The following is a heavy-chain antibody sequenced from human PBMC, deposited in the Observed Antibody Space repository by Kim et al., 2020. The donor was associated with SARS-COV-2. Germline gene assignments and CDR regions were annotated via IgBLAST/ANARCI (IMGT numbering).Heavy chain of an antibody. V-gene: IGHV4-39*01. CDR3: ARLGYSGYIWADYFDY. Sequence: SETLSLTCTVSGGSISSSSYYWGWIRQPPGKGLEWIGSIYYSGSTYYNPSLKSRVTISVDTSKNQFSLKLSSVTAADTAVYYCARLGYSGYIWADYFDYWGQGTLVTVSS. D-gene: IGHD5-12*01. CDR2: IYYSGST. J-gene: IGHJ4*02. CDR1: GGSISSSSYY.